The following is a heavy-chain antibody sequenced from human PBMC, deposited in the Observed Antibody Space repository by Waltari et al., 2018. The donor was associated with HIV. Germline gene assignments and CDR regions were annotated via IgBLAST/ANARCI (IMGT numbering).Heavy chain of an antibody. CDR3: AKEGIAGRPSVPYY. J-gene: IGHJ4*02. Sequence: EVQLLESGGGLVQPGGSLRLSCAASGFTFSSYAMSWVRQAPGKGLVWFSVNSGRGGSTYYADFEKGRFTISRDNSKNTLYLQMTSLRAEDTAVYYCAKEGIAGRPSVPYYWGQGTLVTVSS. CDR2: NSGRGGST. D-gene: IGHD6-6*01. V-gene: IGHV3-23*01. CDR1: GFTFSSYA.